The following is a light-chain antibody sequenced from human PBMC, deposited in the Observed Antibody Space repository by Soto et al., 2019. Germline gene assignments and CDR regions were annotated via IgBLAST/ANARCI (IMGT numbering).Light chain of an antibody. CDR3: QQYNNWLT. CDR1: QSVSSN. V-gene: IGKV3-15*01. CDR2: GAS. J-gene: IGKJ4*01. Sequence: IVLAQPPATLSVSPEERATLSCRASQSVSSNLAWYQQKPGQAPRLLIYGASTWATGIPARFSGSGSGTEFTLTISSLQSEDFAVYYCQQYNNWLTFGGGTKVDIK.